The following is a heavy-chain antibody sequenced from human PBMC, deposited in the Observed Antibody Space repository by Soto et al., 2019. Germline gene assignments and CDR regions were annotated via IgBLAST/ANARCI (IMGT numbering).Heavy chain of an antibody. Sequence: QLQLQESGPGLVKPSETLSLTCTVSGGSISSSSYYWGWIRQPPGKGLEWIGSISYSGSTYYNPSLKSRVTIPVDTSKIQFSRKLSSVTAADTAVYYCASLYGDYVSYWGQGTLVTVSS. CDR2: ISYSGST. V-gene: IGHV4-39*01. D-gene: IGHD4-17*01. CDR3: ASLYGDYVSY. J-gene: IGHJ4*02. CDR1: GGSISSSSYY.